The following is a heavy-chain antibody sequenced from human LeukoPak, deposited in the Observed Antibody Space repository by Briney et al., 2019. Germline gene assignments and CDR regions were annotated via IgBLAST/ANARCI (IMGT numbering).Heavy chain of an antibody. CDR3: ARGVPGMYTSGYYLRPAYYMDV. J-gene: IGHJ6*03. CDR1: GGSFSGYY. CDR2: INHSGST. Sequence: PSETLSLTCAVYGGSFSGYYWSWIRQPPGKGLEWIGEINHSGSTNYNPSLESRVTISVDTSKNQLSLKLSSVTAADTAVYYCARGVPGMYTSGYYLRPAYYMDVSGKGTTVTISS. D-gene: IGHD3-22*01. V-gene: IGHV4-34*01.